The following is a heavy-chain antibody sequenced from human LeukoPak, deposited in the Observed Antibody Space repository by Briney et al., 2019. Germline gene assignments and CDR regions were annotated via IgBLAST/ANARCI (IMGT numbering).Heavy chain of an antibody. CDR1: GFTFSSYG. CDR3: ATYWDGNFDS. V-gene: IGHV3-30*03. J-gene: IGHJ4*02. CDR2: ISYDGSNK. Sequence: GGSLRLSCAASGFTFSSYGMHWVRQAPGKGLEWVAVISYDGSNKYYADSVKGRFTISRDYAKNSLYLQMNSLRVEDTALYYCATYWDGNFDSWGQGTLVTVSS. D-gene: IGHD1-14*01.